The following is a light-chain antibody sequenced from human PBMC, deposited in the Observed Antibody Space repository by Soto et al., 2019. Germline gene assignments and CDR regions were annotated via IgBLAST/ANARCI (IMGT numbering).Light chain of an antibody. J-gene: IGKJ1*01. Sequence: EIMLTQSPDTLSLSPGNRATLSCRASQSVSTYLAWYQQKPGQPPRLLIYDASNRATGIPARFSGSGSGTDFTLTISSLEPEDFAVYSCQQRSNWPPTFGQGNKVEIK. CDR1: QSVSTY. CDR2: DAS. CDR3: QQRSNWPPT. V-gene: IGKV3-11*01.